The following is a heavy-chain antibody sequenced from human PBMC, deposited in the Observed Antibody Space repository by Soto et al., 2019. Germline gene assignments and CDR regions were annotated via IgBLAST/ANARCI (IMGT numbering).Heavy chain of an antibody. CDR2: ISYDGSNK. V-gene: IGHV3-30-3*01. Sequence: GGSLRLSCAASGFTFSSYAMHWVRQAPGKGLEWVAVISYDGSNKYYADSVKGRFTISRDNSKNTLYLQMNSLRAEDTAVYYCARDRAYGDYVSAYFQHWGQGTLVTVSS. CDR1: GFTFSSYA. CDR3: ARDRAYGDYVSAYFQH. J-gene: IGHJ1*01. D-gene: IGHD4-17*01.